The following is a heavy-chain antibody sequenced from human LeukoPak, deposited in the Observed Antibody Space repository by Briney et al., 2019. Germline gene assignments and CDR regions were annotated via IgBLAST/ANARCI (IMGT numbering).Heavy chain of an antibody. J-gene: IGHJ4*02. CDR2: ISSTGAYI. CDR3: ARVSSNPYSRGYYHFHY. CDR1: GFAFNTYT. D-gene: IGHD6-25*01. V-gene: IGHV3-21*01. Sequence: PGGSLRLSCAASGFAFNTYTMNWVRQIPGKGLEWVSSISSTGAYIYHADSMDGRFTVSRDNARNLLYLHMNSLRAEDSAMYFCARVSSNPYSRGYYHFHYWGQGTLVTVSS.